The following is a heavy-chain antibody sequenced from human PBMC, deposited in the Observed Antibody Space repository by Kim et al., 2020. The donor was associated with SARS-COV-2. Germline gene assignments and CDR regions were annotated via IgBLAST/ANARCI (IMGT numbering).Heavy chain of an antibody. V-gene: IGHV1-2*02. D-gene: IGHD3-3*01. CDR1: GFTFTSYA. Sequence: ASVKVSCKASGFTFTSYAVHWVRQAPGQGLEWIGWIDANSGDTNYAQKFQDRVTMTRDTSISTAYMELSRLRSEDTAVYYCAGPRVGCSEFCYWGQ. CDR2: IDANSGDT. J-gene: IGHJ4*02. CDR3: AGPRVGCSEFCY.